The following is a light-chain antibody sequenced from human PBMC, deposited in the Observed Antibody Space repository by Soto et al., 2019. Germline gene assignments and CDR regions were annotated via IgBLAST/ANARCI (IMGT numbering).Light chain of an antibody. Sequence: QSVLTQPPSVSGAPGQRVTISCTGSSSNIGAGYDVHWYQQLPGTAPKLLIYGDNNRPSGVPDRLSGSRSGTSAFLAITVLQAENEADYFCQSYDGRLGVLFGGGTKLTVL. CDR2: GDN. J-gene: IGLJ3*02. CDR3: QSYDGRLGVL. V-gene: IGLV1-40*01. CDR1: SSNIGAGYD.